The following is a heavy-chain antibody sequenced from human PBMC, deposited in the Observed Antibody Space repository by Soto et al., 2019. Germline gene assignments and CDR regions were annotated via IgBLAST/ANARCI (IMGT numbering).Heavy chain of an antibody. CDR1: GFTFSSYG. J-gene: IGHJ3*02. D-gene: IGHD3-22*01. CDR3: ARDSSGPYNAFDI. V-gene: IGHV3-33*01. Sequence: GGSLRLSCAASGFTFSSYGMHWVRQAPGKGLEWVAVIWYDGSNKYYADSVKGRFTISRDNSKNTLYLQMNSLRAEDTAVYYCARDSSGPYNAFDIWGQGTMVTVSS. CDR2: IWYDGSNK.